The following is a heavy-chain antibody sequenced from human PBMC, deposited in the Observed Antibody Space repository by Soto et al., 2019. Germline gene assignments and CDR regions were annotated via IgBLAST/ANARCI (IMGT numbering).Heavy chain of an antibody. Sequence: QVQLQESGPGLVKPSETLSLTCTVSGGSISSYYWSWIRQPPGKGLEWIGYIYYSGSTNYNPSLKSRVTISVDTSKNQFSLKLSSVTAADTAVYYCARAYNWNYNWYFDYWGQGTLVTVSS. D-gene: IGHD1-7*01. CDR2: IYYSGST. CDR1: GGSISSYY. J-gene: IGHJ4*02. V-gene: IGHV4-59*08. CDR3: ARAYNWNYNWYFDY.